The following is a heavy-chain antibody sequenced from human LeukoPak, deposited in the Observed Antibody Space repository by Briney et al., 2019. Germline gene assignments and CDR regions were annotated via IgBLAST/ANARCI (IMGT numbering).Heavy chain of an antibody. V-gene: IGHV4-59*01. CDR1: GDSITSYY. Sequence: PSETLSLTCTVSGDSITSYYWNWVRQPPGKGLEWIGYIHYTGKNNHNPSLKSRITMSVDTSKSQFSLKLSSVTAADTAVYYCARGRHGRDYGDYEGWGQGTLVTVSS. CDR2: IHYTGKN. D-gene: IGHD4-17*01. CDR3: ARGRHGRDYGDYEG. J-gene: IGHJ4*02.